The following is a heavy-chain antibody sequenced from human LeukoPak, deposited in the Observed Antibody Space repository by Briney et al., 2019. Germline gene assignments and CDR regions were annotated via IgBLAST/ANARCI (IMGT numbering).Heavy chain of an antibody. CDR2: IYYSGST. CDR1: GGSISSSSYY. Sequence: SETLSLTCTVSGGSISSSSYYWGWIRQPPGKGLEWIGSIYYSGSTYYNPSLKSRVTISVDTSKNQFSLKLSSVTAADTAVYYCARDRRWWFDPWGQGTLVTVSS. V-gene: IGHV4-39*07. J-gene: IGHJ5*02. D-gene: IGHD3-16*01. CDR3: ARDRRWWFDP.